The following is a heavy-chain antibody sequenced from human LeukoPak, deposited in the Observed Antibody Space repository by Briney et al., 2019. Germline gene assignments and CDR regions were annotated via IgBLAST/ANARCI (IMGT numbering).Heavy chain of an antibody. V-gene: IGHV1-46*01. J-gene: IGHJ5*02. CDR2: ISPSGGST. CDR1: GYTFTSNY. CDR3: ATMFYYGSGSYLFLRPNWFDP. Sequence: ASVKVSCKAFGYTFTSNYMHWVRQAPGQGPEWMGVISPSGGSTTYAQKFQGRVTMTEDTSTDTAYMELSSLRSEDTAVYYCATMFYYGSGSYLFLRPNWFDPWGQGTLVTVSS. D-gene: IGHD3-10*01.